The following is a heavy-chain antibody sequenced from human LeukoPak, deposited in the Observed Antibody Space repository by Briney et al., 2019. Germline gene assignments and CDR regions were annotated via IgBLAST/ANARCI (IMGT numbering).Heavy chain of an antibody. J-gene: IGHJ4*02. CDR1: GFTFSSYG. D-gene: IGHD6-19*01. CDR2: IRYDGSNK. Sequence: GGSLRLSCAASGFTFSSYGMHWVRQAPGKGLEWVAFIRYDGSNKYYADSVKGRFTISRDNAKNSLYLQMNSLRAEDTAVYYCARDLGFSSGPNYWGQGTRVTVSS. V-gene: IGHV3-30*02. CDR3: ARDLGFSSGPNY.